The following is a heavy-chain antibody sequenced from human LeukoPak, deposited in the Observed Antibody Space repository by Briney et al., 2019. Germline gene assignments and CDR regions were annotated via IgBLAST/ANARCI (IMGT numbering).Heavy chain of an antibody. CDR1: GFTFSSYG. CDR2: ISYDGSNK. CDR3: AKDRTGTNYFDY. Sequence: RSLRLSCVASGFTFSSYGMHWVRQAPGKGLEWVAVISYDGSNKYYADSVKGRFTISRDNSKNTLYLQMNSLRAEDTAVYYCAKDRTGTNYFDYWGQGTLVTVSS. J-gene: IGHJ4*02. V-gene: IGHV3-30*18. D-gene: IGHD1-1*01.